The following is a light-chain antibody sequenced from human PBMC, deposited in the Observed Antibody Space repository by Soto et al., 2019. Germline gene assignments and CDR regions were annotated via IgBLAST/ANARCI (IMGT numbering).Light chain of an antibody. CDR3: SSYTSSSTWV. Sequence: QSVLTQPASVSGSPGQSITISCTGTSSDIGSYDYVSWYQQAPGKAPKLMIYGVSNRPSGLSNRFSGSKSGNTASLAISGLQAEDEADYYCSSYTSSSTWVFGGGTKVTVL. V-gene: IGLV2-14*01. J-gene: IGLJ3*02. CDR2: GVS. CDR1: SSDIGSYDY.